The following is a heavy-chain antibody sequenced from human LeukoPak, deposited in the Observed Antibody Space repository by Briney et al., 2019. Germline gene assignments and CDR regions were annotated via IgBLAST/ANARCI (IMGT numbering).Heavy chain of an antibody. D-gene: IGHD6-13*01. CDR1: GGSFTGYY. CDR2: ISHSGST. J-gene: IGHJ4*02. Sequence: SETLSLTCAVYGGSFTGYYWSWIRQPPGKGLEWIGEISHSGSTNYNPSLKSRVTISLDTSENQFSLKLSSVTAADTAVYYCARLLAAAGTGLDYWGQGTLVTVSS. V-gene: IGHV4-34*01. CDR3: ARLLAAAGTGLDY.